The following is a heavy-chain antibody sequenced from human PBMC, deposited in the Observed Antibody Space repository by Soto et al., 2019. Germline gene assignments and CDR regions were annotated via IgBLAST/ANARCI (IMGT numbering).Heavy chain of an antibody. Sequence: GGSLRLSCAASGFNFGSYGMHWVRQAPGKGLEWVAVISYDGSNKYYADSVKGRFTISRDNSKNTLYLQMNSLRAEDTAVYYCARAPRGNYGYPSYFDYWGQGTLVTVSS. J-gene: IGHJ4*02. V-gene: IGHV3-30*03. CDR1: GFNFGSYG. CDR3: ARAPRGNYGYPSYFDY. CDR2: ISYDGSNK. D-gene: IGHD3-10*01.